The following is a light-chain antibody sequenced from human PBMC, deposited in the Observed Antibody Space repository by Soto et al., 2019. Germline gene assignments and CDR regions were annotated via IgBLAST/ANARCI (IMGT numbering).Light chain of an antibody. V-gene: IGKV4-1*01. CDR2: WAS. J-gene: IGKJ1*01. CDR3: QQYYITPRT. CDR1: QTVLYNSNNKNY. Sequence: DILMTQSPDSLAFSLGERSTINCKSSQTVLYNSNNKNYLAWYQQKPGQPPKLLIYWASTRESGVPDRFSGSGSGTDFSLTISSLQAEDVAVYYCQQYYITPRTFGQGTKVDIK.